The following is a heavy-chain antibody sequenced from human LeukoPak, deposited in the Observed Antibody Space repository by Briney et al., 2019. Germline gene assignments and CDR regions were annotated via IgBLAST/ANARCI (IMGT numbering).Heavy chain of an antibody. Sequence: GGSLRLSCAASGFTFSSYGMHWVRQAPGKGLEWVAVISYDGSNKYYADSVKGRFTISRDNSKNTLYLQMNSLRAEDRAVYYCAKDLNWELDYWGQGTLVTVSS. CDR2: ISYDGSNK. J-gene: IGHJ4*02. V-gene: IGHV3-30*18. CDR3: AKDLNWELDY. CDR1: GFTFSSYG. D-gene: IGHD7-27*01.